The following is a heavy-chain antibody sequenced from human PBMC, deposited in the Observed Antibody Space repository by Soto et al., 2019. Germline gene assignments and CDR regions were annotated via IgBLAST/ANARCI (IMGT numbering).Heavy chain of an antibody. CDR3: AREILVVAATPVNYYYYYGMDV. D-gene: IGHD2-15*01. CDR1: GDSVSSNSAA. V-gene: IGHV6-1*01. Sequence: SQTLSLTCAISGDSVSSNSAAWNWIRQSPSRGLEWLGRTYYRSKWYNDYAVSVKSRITINPDTSKNQFSLQLNSVTPEDTAVYDCAREILVVAATPVNYYYYYGMDVWGQATTVTVSS. CDR2: TYYRSKWYN. J-gene: IGHJ6*02.